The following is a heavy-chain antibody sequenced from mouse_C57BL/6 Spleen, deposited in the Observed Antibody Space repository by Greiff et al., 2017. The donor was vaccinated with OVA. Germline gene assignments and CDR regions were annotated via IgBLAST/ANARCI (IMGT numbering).Heavy chain of an antibody. CDR3: ARSGITTVVGDWYFDV. CDR2: IDPSDSET. J-gene: IGHJ1*03. V-gene: IGHV1-52*01. Sequence: QVQLKQPGAELVRPGSSVKLSCKASGYTFTSYWMHWVKQRPIQGLEWIGNIDPSDSETHYNQKFKDKATLTVDKSSSTAYMQLSSLTSEDSAVYYCARSGITTVVGDWYFDVWGTGTTVTVSS. CDR1: GYTFTSYW. D-gene: IGHD1-1*01.